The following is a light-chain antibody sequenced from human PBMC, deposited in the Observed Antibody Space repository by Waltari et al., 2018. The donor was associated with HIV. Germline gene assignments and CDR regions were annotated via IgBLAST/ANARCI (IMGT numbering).Light chain of an antibody. CDR1: QSVSYTSNNKNY. CDR3: QQYYTTPLT. V-gene: IGKV4-1*01. Sequence: IVMTQSPDSLAGSLGEGATINCKSSQSVSYTSNNKNYLAWYQQKPGQPPKLLIYWASTRESGVPDRFSGSGSGTDFTLTITSLQAEDVAVYYCQQYYTTPLTFGGGTKVEIK. J-gene: IGKJ4*01. CDR2: WAS.